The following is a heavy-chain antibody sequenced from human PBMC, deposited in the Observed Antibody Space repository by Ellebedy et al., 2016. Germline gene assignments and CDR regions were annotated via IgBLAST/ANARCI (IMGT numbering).Heavy chain of an antibody. CDR1: GFTFSSYA. V-gene: IGHV3-64D*06. Sequence: GGSLRLSXSASGFTFSSYAMHWVRQAPGKELEYVSTISSNGDYTYYADSVQGRFTISRDNSKNTMYFQMNSLRAEDTAVYYCVRTFSVLFDGFDVWGQGTMVTVSS. J-gene: IGHJ3*01. CDR2: ISSNGDYT. CDR3: VRTFSVLFDGFDV.